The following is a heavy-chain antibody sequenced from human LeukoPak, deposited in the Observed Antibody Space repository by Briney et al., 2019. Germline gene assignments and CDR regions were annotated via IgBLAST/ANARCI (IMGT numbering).Heavy chain of an antibody. CDR1: GGSVSSGIYY. CDR3: ARRGGSGRSFDY. Sequence: SETLSLTCTVSGGSVSSGIYYWSWIRQPPGKGLEWIGYIYYTGSANYNPSLKSRLTISVDTSKNQFSLKLSSVTAADTAVYYCARRGGSGRSFDYWGQGTLVTVSS. CDR2: IYYTGSA. V-gene: IGHV4-61*01. J-gene: IGHJ4*02. D-gene: IGHD3-10*01.